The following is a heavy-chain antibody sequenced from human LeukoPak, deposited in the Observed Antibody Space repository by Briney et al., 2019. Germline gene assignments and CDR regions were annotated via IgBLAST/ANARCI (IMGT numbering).Heavy chain of an antibody. CDR3: AGQPWGYHSWFDP. J-gene: IGHJ5*02. CDR2: IYNSGST. CDR1: GGSIGNYY. Sequence: SETLSLTCTVSGGSIGNYYWSWIRQPPGKGLEWIGHIYNSGSTNYNPSLKSRLTISIDTSNNQFFLKLTSVTAEDTAVYYCAGQPWGYHSWFDPWGQGSLVTVSS. V-gene: IGHV4-59*08. D-gene: IGHD5-12*01.